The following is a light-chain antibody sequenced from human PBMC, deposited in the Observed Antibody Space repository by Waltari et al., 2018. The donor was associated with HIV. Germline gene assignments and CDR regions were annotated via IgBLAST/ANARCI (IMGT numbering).Light chain of an antibody. CDR3: YSTNIRGNHRL. V-gene: IGLV3-10*01. CDR2: EDT. CDR1: ALPKEY. J-gene: IGLJ2*01. Sequence: SYELTQAPSVSVSPGHTARITCSGDALPKEYAPWYQQKSGQAPVLVIYEDTKRPSGIPERFSGSSSGTMATLTISGAQVEDEADYYCYSTNIRGNHRLFGGGTKLTVL.